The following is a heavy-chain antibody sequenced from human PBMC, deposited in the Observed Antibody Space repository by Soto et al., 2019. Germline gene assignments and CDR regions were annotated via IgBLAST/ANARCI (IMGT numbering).Heavy chain of an antibody. V-gene: IGHV1-18*01. CDR1: GYTFTNYG. D-gene: IGHD2-2*02. J-gene: IGHJ4*02. CDR2: SNTYNGNT. CDR3: AKDGADHTSRVTGGY. Sequence: QVHLVQSGPEVKKPGASVSVSCRASGYTFTNYGIGWVRQAPGQGLEWMGWSNTYNGNTNYAQKFRGRLTKTPDTATTTADRELRSLTSEHTSTYYCAKDGADHTSRVTGGYWRQGTVFTVSS.